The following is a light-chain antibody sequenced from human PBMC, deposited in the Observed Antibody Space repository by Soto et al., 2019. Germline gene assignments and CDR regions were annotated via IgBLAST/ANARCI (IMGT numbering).Light chain of an antibody. V-gene: IGLV2-14*01. CDR3: TSFTRSSTFV. Sequence: QSALTQPASVSGSPGQSITISCTGTSSDVGGYNYVSWYQQHPGKAPKLMIYEVSNRPSGVSNRFSGSKSGNTAFLTISGLQAEDEADYYCTSFTRSSTFVFGTGTKLTVL. CDR2: EVS. CDR1: SSDVGGYNY. J-gene: IGLJ1*01.